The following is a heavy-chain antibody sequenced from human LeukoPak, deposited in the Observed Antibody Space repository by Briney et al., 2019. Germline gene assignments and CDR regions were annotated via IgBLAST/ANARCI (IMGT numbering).Heavy chain of an antibody. CDR3: ARDSDYYDSSGYNYFDY. V-gene: IGHV3-64*04. J-gene: IGHJ4*02. D-gene: IGHD3-22*01. CDR1: GFTFSSYA. CDR2: ISSNGGST. Sequence: PGGSLRLSCSASGFTFSSYAMHWVRQAPGKGLEYVSAISSNGGSTYYADSVKGRFTISRDNSKNTLYLQMNSLRAEDTAVYYCARDSDYYDSSGYNYFDYWGQGTLVTVSS.